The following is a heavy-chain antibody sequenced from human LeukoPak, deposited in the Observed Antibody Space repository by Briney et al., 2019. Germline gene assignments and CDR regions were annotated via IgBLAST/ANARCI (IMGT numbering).Heavy chain of an antibody. CDR1: GFTFSSYA. CDR3: ARDRGSSGWYSDAFDI. CDR2: ISGSGGST. V-gene: IGHV3-23*01. D-gene: IGHD6-19*01. J-gene: IGHJ3*02. Sequence: GGSLRLSCAASGFTFSSYAMSWVRQAPGKGLEWVSAISGSGGSTYYADSVKGRFTISRDNSKNTLYLQMDSLRAEDTALYYCARDRGSSGWYSDAFDIWGQGTMVTVSS.